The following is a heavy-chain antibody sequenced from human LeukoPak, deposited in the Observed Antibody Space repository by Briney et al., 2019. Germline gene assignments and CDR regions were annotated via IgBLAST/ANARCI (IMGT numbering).Heavy chain of an antibody. J-gene: IGHJ4*02. Sequence: SETLSLTCTVSGGSISSGDYYWSWIRQPPGKGLEWIGYIYYSGSTYYNPSLKSRVTISVDTSKNQFSLKLSSVTAADTAVYYCARGRRWLASNTFDYWGQGTLVTVSS. CDR2: IYYSGST. V-gene: IGHV4-30-4*01. CDR1: GGSISSGDYY. D-gene: IGHD6-19*01. CDR3: ARGRRWLASNTFDY.